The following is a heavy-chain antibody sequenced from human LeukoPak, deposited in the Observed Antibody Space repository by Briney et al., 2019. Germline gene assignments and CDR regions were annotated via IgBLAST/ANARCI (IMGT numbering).Heavy chain of an antibody. CDR2: IYTSGST. CDR3: ARAQYYDSSGYPGDDAFDI. D-gene: IGHD3-22*01. Sequence: SETLSLTCTVSGGSISSYYWSWIRQPAGKGLEWIGRIYTSGSTNYNPSLKSRVTMSVDTSKNQFSLKLSSVTAADTAMYYCARAQYYDSSGYPGDDAFDIWGQGTMVTVSA. V-gene: IGHV4-4*07. CDR1: GGSISSYY. J-gene: IGHJ3*02.